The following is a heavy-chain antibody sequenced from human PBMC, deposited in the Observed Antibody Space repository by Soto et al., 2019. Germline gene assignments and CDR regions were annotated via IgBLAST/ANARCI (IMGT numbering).Heavy chain of an antibody. CDR3: ARGENYYDSSGYYYPSAFDI. J-gene: IGHJ3*02. V-gene: IGHV4-4*07. D-gene: IGHD3-22*01. Sequence: PSETLSLTCTVSGGSISSYYWSWIRQPAGKGLEWIGRIYTSGSTNYNPSLKSRVTMSADTSKNQFSLKLSSVTAADTAVYYCARGENYYDSSGYYYPSAFDIWGQGTMVTVSS. CDR1: GGSISSYY. CDR2: IYTSGST.